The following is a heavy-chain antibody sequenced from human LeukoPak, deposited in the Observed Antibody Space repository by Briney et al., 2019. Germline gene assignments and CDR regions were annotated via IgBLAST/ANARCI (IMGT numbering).Heavy chain of an antibody. D-gene: IGHD2-15*01. CDR3: ARRNVGTGWSFHS. J-gene: IGHJ4*02. CDR2: IKDDGSQK. CDR1: RFTFDNYW. Sequence: GGSLRLSCEASRFTFDNYWMSWLRQAPGKGLEWVANIKDDGSQKNYIDSVKGRFTISRDNAKASLFLQMNSLISEDTAVYYCARRNVGTGWSFHSWGQGTLVTVSS. V-gene: IGHV3-7*01.